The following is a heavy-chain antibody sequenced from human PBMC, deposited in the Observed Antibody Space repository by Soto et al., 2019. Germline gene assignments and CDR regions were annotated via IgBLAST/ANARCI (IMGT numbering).Heavy chain of an antibody. V-gene: IGHV5-10-1*01. J-gene: IGHJ4*02. Sequence: GESLKISCKGSGYSFTSYWITWVRQMPGKGLEWMGRIDPRDSYSSYSPSFQGHVTMSADKSISTAYLQWSSLMASDTAMYYCARTYYSGSGSYYIFDYWGRGTLVTVSS. CDR3: ARTYYSGSGSYYIFDY. CDR2: IDPRDSYS. CDR1: GYSFTSYW. D-gene: IGHD3-10*01.